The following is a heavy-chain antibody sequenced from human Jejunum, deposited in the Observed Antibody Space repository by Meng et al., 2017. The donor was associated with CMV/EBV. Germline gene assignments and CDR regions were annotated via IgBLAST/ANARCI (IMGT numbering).Heavy chain of an antibody. J-gene: IGHJ5*02. D-gene: IGHD6-19*01. V-gene: IGHV3-23*01. CDR1: GFTFSTHA. CDR2: ISGSGYST. Sequence: QLLASGGGLGQPGGSLILSCAASGFTFSTHAMNWVRQAPGKGLEWVSAISGSGYSTYYADSVKGRFTISRDNSKNTLYLQMNSLTTEDTAVYYCARDRATLVEWLAWGQGTLVTVSS. CDR3: ARDRATLVEWLA.